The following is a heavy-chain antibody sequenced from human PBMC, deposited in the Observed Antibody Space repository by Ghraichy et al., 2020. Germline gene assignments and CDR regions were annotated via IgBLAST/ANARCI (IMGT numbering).Heavy chain of an antibody. Sequence: GGSLRLSCAASGFTFDDYAMHWVRQAPGKGLEWVSLISWDGGSTYYADSVKGRFTISRDNSKNSLYLQMNSLRAEDTALYYCAKPSSEQWLAHYYFDYWGQGTLVTVSS. CDR1: GFTFDDYA. CDR3: AKPSSEQWLAHYYFDY. V-gene: IGHV3-43D*03. D-gene: IGHD6-19*01. CDR2: ISWDGGST. J-gene: IGHJ4*02.